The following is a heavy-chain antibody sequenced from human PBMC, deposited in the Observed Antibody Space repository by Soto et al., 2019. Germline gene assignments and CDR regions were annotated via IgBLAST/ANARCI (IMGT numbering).Heavy chain of an antibody. CDR1: GGSISSGGYY. D-gene: IGHD2-2*01. V-gene: IGHV4-31*03. CDR2: IYYSGST. J-gene: IGHJ6*02. CDR3: ARDRRYCSSTSCSEGYYYYYGMDV. Sequence: SETLSLTCTVSGGSISSGGYYWSWIRQHPGKGLEWIGYIYYSGSTYYNPSLKSRVTISVDTSKNQFSLKLSSVTAADTAVYYCARDRRYCSSTSCSEGYYYYYGMDVWGQRTTATVSS.